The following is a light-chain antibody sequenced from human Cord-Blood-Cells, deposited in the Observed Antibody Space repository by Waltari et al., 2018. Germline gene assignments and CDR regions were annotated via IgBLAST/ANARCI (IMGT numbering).Light chain of an antibody. CDR2: DVS. CDR1: SSDVGGYNY. CDR3: CSYAGSYV. V-gene: IGLV2-11*02. Sequence: QPALTQPRPVSVSPGQSVTFSCTGTSSDVGGYNYVSLYQQHPGKAHKLMIYDVSKRPSGVPDRFSGSKSGNTASLTISGLQAEDEADYYCCSYAGSYVFGTGTKVTVL. J-gene: IGLJ1*01.